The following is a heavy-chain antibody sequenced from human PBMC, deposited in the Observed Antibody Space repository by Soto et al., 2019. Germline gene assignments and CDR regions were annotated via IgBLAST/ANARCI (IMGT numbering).Heavy chain of an antibody. CDR2: VDYTGTT. CDR1: SGSLSDNRYY. V-gene: IGHV4-39*01. CDR3: ARHVQWLLYDFDY. J-gene: IGHJ4*02. Sequence: SETLSLTCTVSSGSLSDNRYYWGWIRQPPGRGLEYIGSVDYTGTTNYSPSLKSRVAISVDSAKDRFSLRLNSVTAADTAVYYCARHVQWLLYDFDYWGQGTLVTVSS. D-gene: IGHD6-19*01.